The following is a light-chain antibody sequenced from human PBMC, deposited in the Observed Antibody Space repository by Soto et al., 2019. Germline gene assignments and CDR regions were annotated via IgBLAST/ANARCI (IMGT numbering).Light chain of an antibody. J-gene: IGLJ2*01. Sequence: QSALTQPASVSGSPGQSITISCTGTSSDVGAYNYVSWYQQHPGKAPKLMICDVRNRPSGVSNRFSGSKSGNTASLTISGLQAEDEADYYCSSYTSSRSVVFGGGTKVTVL. CDR2: DVR. CDR1: SSDVGAYNY. CDR3: SSYTSSRSVV. V-gene: IGLV2-14*03.